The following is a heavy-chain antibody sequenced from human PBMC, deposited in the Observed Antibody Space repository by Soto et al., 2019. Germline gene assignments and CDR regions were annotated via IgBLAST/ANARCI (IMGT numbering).Heavy chain of an antibody. CDR2: IYYNGNT. CDR1: CASISSYY. Sequence: ASGTPSLTCPFSCASISSYYWNLIRQSPGKGLEWIGHIYYNGNTKYNPFLESRLTISVDTSKNQFSLELNSVTAADTAVYYCARLGGYYQAFDQWGQGSLVTVSS. D-gene: IGHD3-22*01. CDR3: ARLGGYYQAFDQ. J-gene: IGHJ4*02. V-gene: IGHV4-59*01.